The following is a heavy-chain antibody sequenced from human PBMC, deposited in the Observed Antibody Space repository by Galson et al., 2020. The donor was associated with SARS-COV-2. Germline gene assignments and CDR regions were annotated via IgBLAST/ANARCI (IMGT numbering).Heavy chain of an antibody. Sequence: SQTLSLTCGISGDRVSTNSAAWDWIRQSPSRGLEWLGRTYYRSKWNHDYALSLRSRITINPDTSKNQVSLHLNSVTPEDTAVYDCARDLGGYCSSTSCRGPIDLWGQGTRVTVSS. CDR2: TYYRSKWNH. V-gene: IGHV6-1*01. CDR3: ARDLGGYCSSTSCRGPIDL. D-gene: IGHD2-2*01. CDR1: GDRVSTNSAA. J-gene: IGHJ5*02.